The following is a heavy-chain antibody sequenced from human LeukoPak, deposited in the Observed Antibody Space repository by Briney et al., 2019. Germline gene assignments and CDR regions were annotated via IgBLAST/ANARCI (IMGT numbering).Heavy chain of an antibody. CDR2: INPNSGGT. Sequence: ASVKVSCKASGYTFTGYYMHWMRQAPGQGLEWMGWINPNSGGTNYAQKFQGRVTMTRDTSISTAYMELSRLRSDDTAVYYCARQYYYGSGSYDYWGQGTLVTVSS. CDR1: GYTFTGYY. CDR3: ARQYYYGSGSYDY. V-gene: IGHV1-2*02. J-gene: IGHJ4*02. D-gene: IGHD3-10*01.